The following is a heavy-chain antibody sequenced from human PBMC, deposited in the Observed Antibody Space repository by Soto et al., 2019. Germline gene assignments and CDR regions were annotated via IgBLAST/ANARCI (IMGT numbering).Heavy chain of an antibody. V-gene: IGHV3-15*01. D-gene: IGHD6-19*01. Sequence: GGSLRLSCAASGFTFSNAWMSWVRQGPGKGLEWVGLIKSKTYGETTDYSAPVKGRFTISRDDSKNTLYLQLNSLKNEDTAVYYCIHGSGWYDYWGQGTLVTVSS. J-gene: IGHJ4*02. CDR3: IHGSGWYDY. CDR1: GFTFSNAW. CDR2: IKSKTYGETT.